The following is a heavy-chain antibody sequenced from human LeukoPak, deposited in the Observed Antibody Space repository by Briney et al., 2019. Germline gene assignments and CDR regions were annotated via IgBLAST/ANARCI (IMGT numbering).Heavy chain of an antibody. D-gene: IGHD6-6*01. V-gene: IGHV3-11*04. CDR1: GFTFSDYY. J-gene: IGHJ3*02. CDR2: ISSSGSTI. CDR3: ARDPISSDAFDI. Sequence: GGSLRLSCAASGFTFSDYYMSWIRQAPGKGLEWVSYISSSGSTIYYADSVKGRFTIPRDNAKNSLYLQMNSLRAEDTAVYYCARDPISSDAFDIWGQGTMVTVSS.